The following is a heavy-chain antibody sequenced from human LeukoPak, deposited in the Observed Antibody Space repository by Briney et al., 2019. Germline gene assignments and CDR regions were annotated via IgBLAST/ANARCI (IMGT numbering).Heavy chain of an antibody. D-gene: IGHD3-22*01. CDR1: GFNFDDYA. J-gene: IGHJ4*02. CDR3: TKDTRGGYESSGSFIN. Sequence: QAGRSLRLSCAASGFNFDDYAMHWVRQAPGKGLEWVSGISYNGGTRGYADSVKGRFTISRDNAKNSLYLQMNSLRAEDTALYFCTKDTRGGYESSGSFINWGQGTLVTVSS. CDR2: ISYNGGTR. V-gene: IGHV3-9*01.